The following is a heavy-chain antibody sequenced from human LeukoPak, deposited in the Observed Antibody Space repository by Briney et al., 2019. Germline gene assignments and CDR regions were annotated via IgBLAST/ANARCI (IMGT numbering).Heavy chain of an antibody. CDR2: INSDGSST. CDR3: ARGPWLTYYYDSSGYYSNY. J-gene: IGHJ4*02. D-gene: IGHD3-22*01. V-gene: IGHV3-74*01. CDR1: GFTFSSYW. Sequence: GGSLRLSCAASGFTFSSYWMHWVRQAPGKGLVWVSRINSDGSSTSYADSVKGRFTISRDNAKNTLYLQMNSLRAEDTAVYYCARGPWLTYYYDSSGYYSNYWGQGTLVTVSS.